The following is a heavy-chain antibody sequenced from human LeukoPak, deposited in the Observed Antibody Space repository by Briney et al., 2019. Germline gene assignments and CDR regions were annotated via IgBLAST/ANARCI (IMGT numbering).Heavy chain of an antibody. J-gene: IGHJ4*02. D-gene: IGHD3-22*01. V-gene: IGHV1-3*01. Sequence: ASVKVSCKASGYTFTSYAMHWVRQAPGQRLEWMGWINAGNGNTKYSQKFQGRVTIIRDTSASTAYMELSSLRSEDTAVYYCARGGEDSSGYCFDYWGQGTLVTVSS. CDR3: ARGGEDSSGYCFDY. CDR1: GYTFTSYA. CDR2: INAGNGNT.